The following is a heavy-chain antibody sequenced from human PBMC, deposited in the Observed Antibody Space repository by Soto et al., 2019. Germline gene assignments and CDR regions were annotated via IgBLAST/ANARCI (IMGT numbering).Heavy chain of an antibody. CDR1: GGSIIGYY. Sequence: SETRALRCTVSGGSIIGYYLSWIRQPPGKRLEGIGYIYYTGSTNYTPSLKSRVTISVDTSKNQFSLKLSSVTAADTAVYYCARHNYDFGLDPWGQGTLVTVSS. CDR2: IYYTGST. V-gene: IGHV4-59*08. CDR3: ARHNYDFGLDP. J-gene: IGHJ5*02. D-gene: IGHD3-3*01.